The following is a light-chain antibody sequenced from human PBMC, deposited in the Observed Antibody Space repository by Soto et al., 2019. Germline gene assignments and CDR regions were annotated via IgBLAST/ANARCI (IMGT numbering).Light chain of an antibody. CDR3: QQYGSSPVT. CDR1: QSVSSSY. J-gene: IGKJ1*01. Sequence: ELVLTQSPGTLSLSPGERATLSCRARQSVSSSYLAWYQQKPGQAPRLLIYGASSRATGIPDRFSGSGSGTDFSLTISRLEPEDFAVYYCQQYGSSPVTFGQGTKVDI. V-gene: IGKV3-20*01. CDR2: GAS.